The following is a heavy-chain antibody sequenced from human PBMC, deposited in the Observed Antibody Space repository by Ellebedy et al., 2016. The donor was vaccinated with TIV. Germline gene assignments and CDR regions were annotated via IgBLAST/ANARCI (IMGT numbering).Heavy chain of an antibody. CDR2: IYYSGST. CDR3: ARLGDYAQRD. D-gene: IGHD3-16*01. Sequence: MPSETLSLTCAVSNGSIRNYYWSWIRQPPGKGLEWIGYIYYSGSTNYNPSLKSRVTISVDTSKNQFSLTLTSVTAADTAVYYCARLGDYAQRDWGQGTLVTVSS. J-gene: IGHJ4*02. CDR1: NGSIRNYY. V-gene: IGHV4-59*08.